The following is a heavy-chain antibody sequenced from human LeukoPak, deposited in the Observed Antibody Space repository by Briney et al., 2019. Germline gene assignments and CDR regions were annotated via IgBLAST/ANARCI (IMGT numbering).Heavy chain of an antibody. CDR3: ARAVGND. CDR2: INHSGST. J-gene: IGHJ4*02. CDR1: GGSISTFY. D-gene: IGHD1-26*01. Sequence: PSETLSLTCTVSGGSISTFYWGWIRQPPGKGLEWIGEINHSGSTNYNPSLKSRVTISVDTSKNQFSLKLSSVTAADTAVYYCARAVGNDWGQGTLVTVSS. V-gene: IGHV4-34*01.